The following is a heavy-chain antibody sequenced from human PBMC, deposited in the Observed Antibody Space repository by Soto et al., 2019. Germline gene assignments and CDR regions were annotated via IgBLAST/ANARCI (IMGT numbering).Heavy chain of an antibody. D-gene: IGHD6-19*01. CDR1: GFTFSDYY. CDR3: ARDRSIAVAGTYRGTTHHWFDP. V-gene: IGHV3-11*06. J-gene: IGHJ5*02. CDR2: ISSSSSYT. Sequence: PGGSLRLSCAASGFTFSDYYMSWIRQAPGKGLEWVSYISSSSSYTNYADSVKGRFTISRDNAKNSLYLQMNSLRAEDTAVYYCARDRSIAVAGTYRGTTHHWFDPWGQGTLVTVSS.